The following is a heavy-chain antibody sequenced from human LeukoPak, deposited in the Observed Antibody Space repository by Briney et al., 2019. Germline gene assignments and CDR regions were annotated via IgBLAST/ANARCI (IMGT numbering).Heavy chain of an antibody. CDR3: ARGRYQRAAAYYYMDV. CDR1: GYTFTGYY. J-gene: IGHJ6*03. CDR2: INPNSGGT. V-gene: IGHV1-2*06. D-gene: IGHD6-25*01. Sequence: GASVKVSCKASGYTFTGYYMHWVRQAPGQGLEWMRRINPNSGGTNYAQKFQGRVTMTRDTSISTAYKELSRLRSDDTAVYYCARGRYQRAAAYYYMDVWGKGTTVTVSS.